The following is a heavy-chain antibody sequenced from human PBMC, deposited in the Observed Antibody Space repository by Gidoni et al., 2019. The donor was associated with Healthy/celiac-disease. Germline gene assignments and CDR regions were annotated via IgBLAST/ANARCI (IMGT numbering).Heavy chain of an antibody. CDR1: GTSFSGHY. J-gene: IGHJ4*02. CDR2: INHSGRT. Sequence: QVQLQQWGAGLLKPSETLSLTSAGYGTSFSGHYWSWFRQSPGKGLEWIGEINHSGRTNYNPSLKSRVTISQDTSKNQFSLNLKSVTVADTAVYYCARGRWSPAADYWGQGTLVTVSS. V-gene: IGHV4-34*01. CDR3: ARGRWSPAADY. D-gene: IGHD2-2*01.